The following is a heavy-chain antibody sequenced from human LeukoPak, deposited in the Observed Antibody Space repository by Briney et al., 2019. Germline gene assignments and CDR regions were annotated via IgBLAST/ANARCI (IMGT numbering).Heavy chain of an antibody. CDR3: ARGTFDGFDP. J-gene: IGHJ5*02. Sequence: GGSLRLSCAASGFTFSSYSMNWVRQAPGKGLEGVSSISSSSSYIYYADSVKGRFTISRDNAKNSLYLQMNSLRAEDTAVYYCARGTFDGFDPWGQGTLVTVSS. V-gene: IGHV3-21*01. D-gene: IGHD3-16*01. CDR1: GFTFSSYS. CDR2: ISSSSSYI.